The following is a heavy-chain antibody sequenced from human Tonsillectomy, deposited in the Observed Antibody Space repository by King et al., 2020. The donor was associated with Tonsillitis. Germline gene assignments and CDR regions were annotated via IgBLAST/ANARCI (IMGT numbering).Heavy chain of an antibody. D-gene: IGHD6-13*01. CDR2: IVYSGST. Sequence: QLQESGPGLVKPSETLSLTCTFSGGSISSSSYYLGWIRQPPGRGLEWIGTIVYSGSTNSNPSLESRVTISVDTSRNQSSLKLSSVTAADTALYYCARMRDSSSWYFDYWGQGTLVTVSS. CDR1: GGSISSSSYY. J-gene: IGHJ4*02. CDR3: ARMRDSSSWYFDY. V-gene: IGHV4-39*01.